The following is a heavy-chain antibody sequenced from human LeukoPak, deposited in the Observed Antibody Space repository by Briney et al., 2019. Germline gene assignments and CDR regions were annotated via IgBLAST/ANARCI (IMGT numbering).Heavy chain of an antibody. Sequence: SETLSLTCTVSGGSISSSSYYWGWIRQPPGKGLEWIGSIYYSGSTYYNPSLKSRVTISVDTSKNQFSLKLSSVTAADTAVYYCARLLYYYDSSGYYFFDPWGQGTLVTVSS. J-gene: IGHJ5*02. CDR3: ARLLYYYDSSGYYFFDP. D-gene: IGHD3-22*01. V-gene: IGHV4-39*01. CDR1: GGSISSSSYY. CDR2: IYYSGST.